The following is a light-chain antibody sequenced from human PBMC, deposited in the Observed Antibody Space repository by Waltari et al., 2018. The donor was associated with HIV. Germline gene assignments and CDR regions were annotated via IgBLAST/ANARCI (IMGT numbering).Light chain of an antibody. CDR2: RTN. J-gene: IGLJ2*01. CDR3: ATWDGRLSGVV. CDR1: SSNIGSNY. V-gene: IGLV1-47*01. Sequence: QSVLTQPPSASGTPGQRVTISCSGSSSNIGSNYVYWYQQLPGTTPKLLIYRTNQRPSGVPDRFSGSKSGTSASLAISGLRSEDEADYYCATWDGRLSGVVFGGGTKLTVL.